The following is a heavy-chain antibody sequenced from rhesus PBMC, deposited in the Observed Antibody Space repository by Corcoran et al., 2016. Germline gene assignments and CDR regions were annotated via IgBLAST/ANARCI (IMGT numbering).Heavy chain of an antibody. CDR1: GDSIRSNY. V-gene: IGHV4-147*01. CDR3: VKHAGYYFDY. J-gene: IGHJ4*01. Sequence: QVLLQESGPGVVKPSETLSLTCAVSGDSIRSNYWSWIRQPLGKGLEWFGQISGGRGRTTYNSSLKNRVSISSDTSKNQFSLRLTSVTAADTAVYYCVKHAGYYFDYWGQGVLVTVSS. CDR2: ISGGRGRT. D-gene: IGHD1-38*01.